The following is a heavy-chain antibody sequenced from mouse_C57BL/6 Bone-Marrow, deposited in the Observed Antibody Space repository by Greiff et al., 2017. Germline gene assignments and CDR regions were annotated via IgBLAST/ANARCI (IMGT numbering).Heavy chain of an antibody. Sequence: VQLQQSGPGLVQPSQSLSITCTVSGFSLTSYGVHWVRQSPGTGLEWLGVIWSGGSTDYNAAFISRLSISKDNSKSQVFFKMNSLQADDTARYYCARDGSLLQDFDYWGQGTTLTVSS. D-gene: IGHD1-2*01. V-gene: IGHV2-2*01. J-gene: IGHJ2*01. CDR2: IWSGGST. CDR1: GFSLTSYG. CDR3: ARDGSLLQDFDY.